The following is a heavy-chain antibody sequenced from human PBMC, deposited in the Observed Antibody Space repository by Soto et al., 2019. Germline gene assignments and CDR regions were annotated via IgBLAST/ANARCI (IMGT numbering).Heavy chain of an antibody. CDR3: ARDLKYIVVVVAATRGDLEGCAFDT. CDR2: ISAYNGNT. CDR1: GYTFTSYG. V-gene: IGHV1-18*01. Sequence: GASVKVSCKASGYTFTSYGISWVRQAPGQGLEWMGWISAYNGNTNYAQKLQGRVTMTTDTSTSTAYMELRSLRSDDTAVYYCARDLKYIVVVVAATRGDLEGCAFDTWGQGTMVTVSS. D-gene: IGHD2-15*01. J-gene: IGHJ3*02.